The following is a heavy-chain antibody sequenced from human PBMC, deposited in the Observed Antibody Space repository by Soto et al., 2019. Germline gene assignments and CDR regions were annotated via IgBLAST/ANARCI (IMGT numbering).Heavy chain of an antibody. V-gene: IGHV3-7*05. CDR2: IKVDGSEK. Sequence: EVQLVESGGGLVQPGGSLRLSCAASGFTFSNYWMSWVRQAPGKGLEWVANIKVDGSEKYYVDSVKGRFTISRDNAKNSLYLKMNSLSAEDTAVYYCAGVAVRGQGTLVTVSS. CDR3: AGVAV. CDR1: GFTFSNYW. D-gene: IGHD6-19*01. J-gene: IGHJ4*02.